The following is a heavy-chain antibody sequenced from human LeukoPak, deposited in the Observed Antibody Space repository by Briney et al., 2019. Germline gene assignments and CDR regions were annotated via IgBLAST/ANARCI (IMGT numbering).Heavy chain of an antibody. Sequence: PGGSLRLSCAASGFTFSDYYMSWIRQAPGKGLEWVSYISTSTTYTNYADSVKGRFTISRDNAKNTLYLQMNSLRADDTAIYYCVRDSNFKIDYWGQGTLVTVSS. CDR2: ISTSTTYT. V-gene: IGHV3-11*06. D-gene: IGHD5-24*01. J-gene: IGHJ4*02. CDR3: VRDSNFKIDY. CDR1: GFTFSDYY.